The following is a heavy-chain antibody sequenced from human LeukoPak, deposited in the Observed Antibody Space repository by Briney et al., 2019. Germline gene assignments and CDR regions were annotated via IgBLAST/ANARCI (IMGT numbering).Heavy chain of an antibody. V-gene: IGHV3-30*18. D-gene: IGHD2-15*01. J-gene: IGHJ4*02. CDR2: ISLDGSSK. CDR3: AKQGSCSGGSCYAHHFDS. CDR1: GFTFSQYG. Sequence: PGGSLRLSCAASGFTFSQYGMHWVRQAPGKGLEWVALISLDGSSKYYADSVKGRFTISRDNSKNTLYPQMNSLRAEDTAVYHCAKQGSCSGGSCYAHHFDSWGQGTLVTVSS.